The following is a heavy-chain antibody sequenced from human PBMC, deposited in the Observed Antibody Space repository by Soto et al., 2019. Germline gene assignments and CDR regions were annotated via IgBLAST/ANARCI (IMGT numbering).Heavy chain of an antibody. Sequence: PSETLSLTCNVSGGSLISSNYFFFCISQSPCNGLEWIASVDHTDNSYYNPSLRSRVSVSVDTSQNQFSLTVSFLIAADTAIYYCTRHAISGTISKGNWFDPWGQGTLVTVSS. J-gene: IGHJ5*02. D-gene: IGHD1-1*01. V-gene: IGHV4-39*01. CDR2: VDHTDNS. CDR3: TRHAISGTISKGNWFDP. CDR1: GGSLISSNYF.